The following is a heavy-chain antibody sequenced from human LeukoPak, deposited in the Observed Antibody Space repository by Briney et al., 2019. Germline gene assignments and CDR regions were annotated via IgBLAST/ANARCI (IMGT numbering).Heavy chain of an antibody. CDR2: IKQDESEK. V-gene: IGHV3-7*01. J-gene: IGHJ3*02. CDR3: VRDETWNFGLSWYDGYDI. CDR1: GFTFSNSW. Sequence: GGSLRLSCAASGFTFSNSWMSWVRQAPGKGLEWVANIKQDESEKNYVDSVKGRFTISSDNAKNSLYLQMNSLRVEDTAVYYCVRDETWNFGLSWYDGYDIWGQGTMVTVSS. D-gene: IGHD1-7*01.